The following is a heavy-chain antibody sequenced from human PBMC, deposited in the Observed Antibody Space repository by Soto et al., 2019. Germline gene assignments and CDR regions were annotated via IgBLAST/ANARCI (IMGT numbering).Heavy chain of an antibody. CDR3: ATSYGNAWYTY. D-gene: IGHD6-13*01. V-gene: IGHV3-30*03. Sequence: GGSLRLSCAASGFIFSTYGMHWVRQAPGKGLEWLAVVSDHGRTQFYSDSVRGRFTISRDNSMDTAKNQFTLQLTSVTVADTAVYYCATSYGNAWYTYWGQGTQVTVSS. CDR1: GFIFSTYG. CDR2: VSDHGRTQ. J-gene: IGHJ4*02.